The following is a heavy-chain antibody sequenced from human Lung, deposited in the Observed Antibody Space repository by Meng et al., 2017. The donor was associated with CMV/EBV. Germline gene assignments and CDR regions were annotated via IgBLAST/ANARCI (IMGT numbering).Heavy chain of an antibody. CDR1: GFTFSSYS. J-gene: IGHJ6*02. D-gene: IGHD2-21*01. CDR3: ARDVSPRSSAYFAIYYFYSLDG. CDR2: ISSSGTYI. V-gene: IGHV3-21*01. Sequence: GGSLRLXCAASGFTFSSYSMNWVRQAPGKGLEWVSSISSSGTYIYYADSVKGRFTISRDNAQNSLYLQMNSLRAEDTAVYYCARDVSPRSSAYFAIYYFYSLDGXGQGXTVTVSS.